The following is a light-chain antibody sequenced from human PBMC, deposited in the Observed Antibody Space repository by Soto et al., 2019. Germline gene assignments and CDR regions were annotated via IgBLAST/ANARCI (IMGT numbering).Light chain of an antibody. Sequence: EIVLTQSPGTLSLSPGERATLSCRASQSVSSINLAWYQQKPGQAPRLLIYGASSRATGITDRFSGSGSGTEFTLTISRLEPEDFAVYYCQQYGSSPFTFGPGTKVDIK. CDR3: QQYGSSPFT. CDR2: GAS. CDR1: QSVSSIN. V-gene: IGKV3-20*01. J-gene: IGKJ3*01.